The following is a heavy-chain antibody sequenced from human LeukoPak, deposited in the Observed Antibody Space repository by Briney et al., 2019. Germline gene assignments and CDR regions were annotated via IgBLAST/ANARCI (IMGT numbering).Heavy chain of an antibody. CDR1: GFSFSTYT. J-gene: IGHJ6*03. Sequence: SGGSLRLSCAASGFSFSTYTMHWVRQAPGKGLEWVAAISYDGSNKYYADSVKDRFTISRDNSKNTLYLHMDSLSVADTTVHYCARGRKPSGYYYYMDVWGKGTTVTV. V-gene: IGHV3-30*04. CDR2: ISYDGSNK. CDR3: ARGRKPSGYYYYMDV.